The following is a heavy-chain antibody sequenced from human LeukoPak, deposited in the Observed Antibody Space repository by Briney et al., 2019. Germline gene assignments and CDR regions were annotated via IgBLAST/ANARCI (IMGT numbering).Heavy chain of an antibody. CDR1: GDSISSGDYY. Sequence: SETLSLTCTVSGDSISSGDYYWSWIRQPAGKGLEWIGRISSSGSTNYNPSLKRRVTISVDTSKNQFSLKLSSVTAADTAVYFCARGPYSYDSSGAFDIWGQGTMVTVS. CDR3: ARGPYSYDSSGAFDI. J-gene: IGHJ3*02. V-gene: IGHV4-61*02. CDR2: ISSSGST. D-gene: IGHD3-22*01.